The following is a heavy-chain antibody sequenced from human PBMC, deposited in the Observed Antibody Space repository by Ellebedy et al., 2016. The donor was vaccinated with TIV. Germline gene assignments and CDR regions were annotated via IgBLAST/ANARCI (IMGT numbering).Heavy chain of an antibody. D-gene: IGHD2/OR15-2a*01. J-gene: IGHJ6*02. V-gene: IGHV3-23*01. Sequence: GESLKISCAASGFTFSSYAMSWVRQGQGTGLEWVPDISGGGGTTYYADSVEGRFIISRDYSKKTLYLQMNSLRAEDTAVYYCAKPTPEHCISSTCSPMSYYGMYVWGQGTTVTVSS. CDR2: ISGGGGTT. CDR3: AKPTPEHCISSTCSPMSYYGMYV. CDR1: GFTFSSYA.